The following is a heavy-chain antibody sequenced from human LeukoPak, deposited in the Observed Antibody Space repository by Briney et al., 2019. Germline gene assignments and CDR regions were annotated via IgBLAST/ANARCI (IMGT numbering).Heavy chain of an antibody. J-gene: IGHJ4*02. V-gene: IGHV5-51*01. CDR2: IYPGDSDN. CDR1: GYSFTSYW. CDR3: ARPSDGSSSYFDY. Sequence: GEPLKISCKGSGYSFTSYWIGWVRQMPGKGLEWMEIIYPGDSDNRYSPSFQGQATISADKSISTAYLQWSSLKASDTAMYYCARPSDGSSSYFDYWGQGTLVTVSS. D-gene: IGHD6-6*01.